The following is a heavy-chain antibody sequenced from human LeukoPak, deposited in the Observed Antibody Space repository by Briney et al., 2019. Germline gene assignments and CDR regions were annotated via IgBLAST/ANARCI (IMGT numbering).Heavy chain of an antibody. CDR1: GASISSYF. D-gene: IGHD2-8*01. CDR3: ARQMYLGGMDV. V-gene: IGHV4-59*08. CDR2: IYDSGST. J-gene: IGHJ6*02. Sequence: SETLSLTCTVSGASISSYFWSWIRQPPGKGLEWIGYIYDSGSTNYNPSLKSRVTISVDTSKNHFSLELSSVTAADTALYYCARQMYLGGMDVWGQGTTVTVSS.